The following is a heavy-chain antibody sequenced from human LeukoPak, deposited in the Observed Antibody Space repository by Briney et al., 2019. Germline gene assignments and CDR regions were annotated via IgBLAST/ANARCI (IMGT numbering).Heavy chain of an antibody. CDR1: GYTFTSYD. V-gene: IGHV1-8*01. D-gene: IGHD5-12*01. J-gene: IGHJ5*02. CDR3: ARAQSYSGYDPAGWFDP. Sequence: ASVKVSCKASGYTFTSYDINWVRQATGQGLEWMGWMNPNSGNTGYAQKFQGRVTMTRNTSISTAYMELSSLRAEDTAVYYCARAQSYSGYDPAGWFDPWGQGTLVTVSS. CDR2: MNPNSGNT.